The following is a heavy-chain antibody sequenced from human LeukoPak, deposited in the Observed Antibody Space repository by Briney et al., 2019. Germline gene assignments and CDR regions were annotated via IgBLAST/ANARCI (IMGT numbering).Heavy chain of an antibody. J-gene: IGHJ3*01. Sequence: GGSLRLSCSASGFPFNTHAIHWVRQAPGKGLEYVAGTSSNGDNTDFADSAKGRFTISRDNSKSTLFLQMNSLRAEDTAVYFCTRDSALLGVAFDLWGQGTVVTVSS. V-gene: IGHV3-64D*06. CDR1: GFPFNTHA. CDR2: TSSNGDNT. CDR3: TRDSALLGVAFDL. D-gene: IGHD2-15*01.